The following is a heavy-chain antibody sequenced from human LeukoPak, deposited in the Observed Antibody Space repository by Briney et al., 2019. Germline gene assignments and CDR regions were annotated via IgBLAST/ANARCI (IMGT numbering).Heavy chain of an antibody. Sequence: GGTLRLSCAASGFTFSSYGMHWVRQAPGKGLEWVAVISYDGSNKYYADSVKGRFTISRDNSKNTLYLQMNSLRAEDTAVYYCANGYCTNGVCYPYYYYYMDVWGKGTTVTVSS. V-gene: IGHV3-30*18. CDR3: ANGYCTNGVCYPYYYYYMDV. CDR2: ISYDGSNK. D-gene: IGHD2-8*01. J-gene: IGHJ6*03. CDR1: GFTFSSYG.